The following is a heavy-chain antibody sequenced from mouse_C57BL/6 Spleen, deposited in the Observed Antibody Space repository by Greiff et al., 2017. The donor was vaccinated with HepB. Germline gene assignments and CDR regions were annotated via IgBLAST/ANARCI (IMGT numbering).Heavy chain of an antibody. Sequence: QVQLQQSGAELVRPGPSVKLSCKASGYTFTSYWMHWVKQRPGQGLEWIGVIDPSDSYTNYNQKFKGKATLTVDTSSSTAYMQLSSLTSEDSAVYYCAREYYGNWYFDVWGTGTTVTVSS. CDR1: GYTFTSYW. CDR2: IDPSDSYT. CDR3: AREYYGNWYFDV. D-gene: IGHD1-2*01. J-gene: IGHJ1*03. V-gene: IGHV1-59*01.